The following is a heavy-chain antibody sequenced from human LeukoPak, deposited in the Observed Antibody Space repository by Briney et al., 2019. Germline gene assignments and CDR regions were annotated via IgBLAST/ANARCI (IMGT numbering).Heavy chain of an antibody. V-gene: IGHV3-23*01. CDR2: ISGSGGST. CDR3: AKGRSVDIMATTFDY. D-gene: IGHD5-12*01. Sequence: GGSLRLSCAASGFTFSSYAMRWVRQAPGKGLEWVSAISGSGGSTYYADSVKGRFTISRDNSKNTLYLQMNSLRAEDTAVYYCAKGRSVDIMATTFDYWGQGTLVTVSS. CDR1: GFTFSSYA. J-gene: IGHJ4*02.